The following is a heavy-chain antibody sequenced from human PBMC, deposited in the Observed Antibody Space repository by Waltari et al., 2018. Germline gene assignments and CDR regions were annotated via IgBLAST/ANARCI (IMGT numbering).Heavy chain of an antibody. CDR2: IYYSGST. CDR3: ARGGAYCGGDCYPHLDY. V-gene: IGHV4-59*01. J-gene: IGHJ4*02. CDR1: GGSISSYY. Sequence: QVQLQESGPRLVKPSETLSLTCTVPGGSISSYYWSWIRQPPGKGLEWIGYIYYSGSTSYNPSLKSRVTVSVDTSKNQLSLKLSSVTAADTAVYYCARGGAYCGGDCYPHLDYWGQGTLVTVSS. D-gene: IGHD2-21*01.